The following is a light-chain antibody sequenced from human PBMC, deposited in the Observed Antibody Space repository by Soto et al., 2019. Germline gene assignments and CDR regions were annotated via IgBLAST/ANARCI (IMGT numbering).Light chain of an antibody. Sequence: EIVMTQSPATLSVSPGEGATLSCRASKSVRTKLAWYQQKAGQAPRLLIFGASTRASGVSDRFSGSVSGTEYTLTISRLKSEDFAVYYCQQYDTWSSITFGQGTRLEIK. J-gene: IGKJ5*01. CDR2: GAS. V-gene: IGKV3-15*01. CDR1: KSVRTK. CDR3: QQYDTWSSIT.